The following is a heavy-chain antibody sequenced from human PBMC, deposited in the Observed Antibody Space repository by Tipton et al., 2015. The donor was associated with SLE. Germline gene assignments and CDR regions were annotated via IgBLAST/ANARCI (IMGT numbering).Heavy chain of an antibody. D-gene: IGHD5-18*01. V-gene: IGHV4-39*07. J-gene: IGHJ4*02. CDR2: IYYTGST. CDR3: AGQSETPMVAYFDS. Sequence: LRLSCNVPGGSINRPTYYSRWTRQPPGKGLEWIGSIYYTGSTFYNPSLKSRVTISVDTSKNQFSLKLSSVTAADTAVYYCAGQSETPMVAYFDSWGQGTVVTVYS. CDR1: GGSINRPTYY.